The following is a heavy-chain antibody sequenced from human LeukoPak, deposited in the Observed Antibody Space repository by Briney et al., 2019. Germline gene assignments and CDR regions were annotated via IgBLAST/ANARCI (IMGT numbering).Heavy chain of an antibody. J-gene: IGHJ4*02. V-gene: IGHV1-46*01. CDR1: GYTFTDYY. CDR3: ARGEATVTIPGDDY. Sequence: ASVKVSCKASGYTFTDYYVHWVRQAPGLGLEWMGIINPLRGITIYAQKLQGRVTMTTDTSTSTAYMELRSLRSDDTAVYYCARGEATVTIPGDDYWGQGTLVTVSS. D-gene: IGHD4-11*01. CDR2: INPLRGIT.